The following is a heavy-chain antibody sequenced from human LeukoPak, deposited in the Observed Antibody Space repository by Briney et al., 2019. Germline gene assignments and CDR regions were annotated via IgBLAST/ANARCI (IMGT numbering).Heavy chain of an antibody. Sequence: GGSLRLSCAASGFTVSSNYMSWVRQAPGKGLEWVSVIYSVGSTYYADSVKGRFTISIDNSKNTLYLQMNSLRAEDTAVYYCASPESLDYWGQGTLVTVSS. J-gene: IGHJ4*02. V-gene: IGHV3-53*01. CDR2: IYSVGST. CDR1: GFTVSSNY. CDR3: ASPESLDY.